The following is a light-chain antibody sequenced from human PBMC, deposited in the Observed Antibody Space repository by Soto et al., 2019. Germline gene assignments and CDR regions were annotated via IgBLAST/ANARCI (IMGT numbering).Light chain of an antibody. Sequence: EIVLTQSPGTLSLSPGERATLSCRASQSLSSSYLTWYQQKPGQAPRLLIYGASSRATGIPDRFSGSGSRTDFTLTISILEPEDFAVYYCQQYGSSSYTFGQGTKLEIK. CDR1: QSLSSSY. V-gene: IGKV3-20*01. J-gene: IGKJ2*01. CDR3: QQYGSSSYT. CDR2: GAS.